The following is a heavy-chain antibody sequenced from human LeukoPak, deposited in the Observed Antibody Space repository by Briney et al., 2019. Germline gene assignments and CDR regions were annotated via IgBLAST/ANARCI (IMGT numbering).Heavy chain of an antibody. Sequence: ASVKVSCKTSGYSFTNYYIHWVRQAPGQGLEWMGWINPTSGGTEYAQKFQGRVTMTGDTSISTACMELSRLRSDDTAMYYCARDRGSSWYVDYWGQGTLVTVSS. J-gene: IGHJ4*02. CDR3: ARDRGSSWYVDY. CDR2: INPTSGGT. D-gene: IGHD6-13*01. V-gene: IGHV1-2*02. CDR1: GYSFTNYY.